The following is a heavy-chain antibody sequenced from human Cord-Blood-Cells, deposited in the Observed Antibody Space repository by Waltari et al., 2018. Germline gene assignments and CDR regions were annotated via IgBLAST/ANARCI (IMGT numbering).Heavy chain of an antibody. V-gene: IGHV1-46*01. CDR2: INPSGGST. J-gene: IGHJ4*02. CDR3: ALYRKSGGYFDY. Sequence: QVQLVQSGAEVKKPGASVKVSCKASGYTFTSYYMHWVRQAPGQGLEWMGIINPSGGSTSYAQKFQGRVTMTRDTSTSTVYMELSSLRSEDTAVYYCALYRKSGGYFDYWGQGTLVTVSS. CDR1: GYTFTSYY. D-gene: IGHD3-16*01.